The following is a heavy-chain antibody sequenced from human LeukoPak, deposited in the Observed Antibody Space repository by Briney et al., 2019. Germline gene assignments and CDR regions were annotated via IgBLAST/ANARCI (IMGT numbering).Heavy chain of an antibody. CDR3: ARDSSGSYYAEGEAFDI. D-gene: IGHD1-26*01. CDR2: ISYDGSNK. CDR1: GFTFSSYA. Sequence: PGGSLRLSCAASGFTFSSYAMHWVRQAPGKGLEWVAVISYDGSNKYYADSVKGRFTISRDNSKNTLYLQMNSLRAEDTAVYYCARDSSGSYYAEGEAFDIWGQGTMVTVSS. J-gene: IGHJ3*02. V-gene: IGHV3-30-3*01.